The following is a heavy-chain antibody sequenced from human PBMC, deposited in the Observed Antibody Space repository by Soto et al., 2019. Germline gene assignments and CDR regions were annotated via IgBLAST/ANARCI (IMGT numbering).Heavy chain of an antibody. J-gene: IGHJ4*02. CDR3: ANSPRDDNHFYY. CDR1: GLTFNYYS. CDR2: VSGGGDRT. D-gene: IGHD1-1*01. Sequence: EVPLLESGGGLVQPGGSLRLSCAASGLTFNYYSMSWVRHSPGKGLEWVSTVSGGGDRTYYADSVKGRFTISRDNSKNTLYLQMNSLRADDTAVYYCANSPRDDNHFYYWGQGTLLTVSS. V-gene: IGHV3-23*01.